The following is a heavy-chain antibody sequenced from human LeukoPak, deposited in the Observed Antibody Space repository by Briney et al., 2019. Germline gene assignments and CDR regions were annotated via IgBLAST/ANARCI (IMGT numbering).Heavy chain of an antibody. Sequence: GGSLRLSCAASGFTFDDYTMHWVRQAPGKGLEWVSLISWDGGSTYYADSVKGRFTISRDNSKNSLYLQMNSLRTEDTALYYCAKDTTISYDSRGYFDYWGQGTLVTVSS. CDR2: ISWDGGST. V-gene: IGHV3-43*01. D-gene: IGHD3-22*01. CDR1: GFTFDDYT. J-gene: IGHJ4*02. CDR3: AKDTTISYDSRGYFDY.